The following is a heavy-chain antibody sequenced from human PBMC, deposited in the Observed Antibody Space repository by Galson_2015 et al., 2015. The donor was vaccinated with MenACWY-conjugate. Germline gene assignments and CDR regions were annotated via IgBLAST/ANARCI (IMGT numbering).Heavy chain of an antibody. CDR2: IYWDDDK. V-gene: IGHV2-5*02. CDR1: GFSLSSSGVG. J-gene: IGHJ5*02. CDR3: AHSGGDTTMVHWWFDP. Sequence: PALVKPTQTLTLTCAFSGFSLSSSGVGVGWIRQPPGKALEWLALIYWDDDKRYSPSLKTRLTITRVTSKNQVVLTVTNMDPVDTATYYCAHSGGDTTMVHWWFDPWGRGTLVTVSS. D-gene: IGHD5-18*01.